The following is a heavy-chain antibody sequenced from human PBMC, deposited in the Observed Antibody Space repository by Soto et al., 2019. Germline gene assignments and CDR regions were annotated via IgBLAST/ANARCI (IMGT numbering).Heavy chain of an antibody. CDR3: ANAPLSPTLRTFDV. V-gene: IGHV4-59*01. CDR1: SGSTNENYY. CDR2: VFHTGTT. D-gene: IGHD2-15*01. J-gene: IGHJ3*01. Sequence: PSETLSLTCTVSSGSTNENYYWNWIRQSPGKGLEWIGYVFHTGTTHYNPSLESRLTLSISTSKNQFSLTLTSVAASDTAIYYCANAPLSPTLRTFDVWGRGNRVTVAS.